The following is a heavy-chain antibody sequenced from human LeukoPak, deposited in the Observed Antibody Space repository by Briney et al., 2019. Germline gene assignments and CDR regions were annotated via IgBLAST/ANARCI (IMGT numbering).Heavy chain of an antibody. CDR1: GFTFSSYA. D-gene: IGHD6-13*01. J-gene: IGHJ6*03. V-gene: IGHV3-48*01. Sequence: GGSLRLSCAASGFTFSSYAMSWVRQAPGKGLEGGSYISSSGSTIYYADSVKGRFTISRDNGKNSLYLQMNSLRPEETAVYYCARDSGYSTSDDFYYMDVWGKGTTVTVSS. CDR2: ISSSGSTI. CDR3: ARDSGYSTSDDFYYMDV.